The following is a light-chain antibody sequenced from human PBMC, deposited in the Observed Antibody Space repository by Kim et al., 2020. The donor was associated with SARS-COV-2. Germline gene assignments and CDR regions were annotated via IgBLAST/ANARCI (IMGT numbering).Light chain of an antibody. CDR1: QSISNY. CDR3: QQPNSNLYT. Sequence: DIQMTQSPSSLSASVGDRVTITCRASQSISNYLNWYQQPPGKAPPKLLIYAASSLQSGVPSRFSGSGSGTDFTLTISSLQPEDFATYYCQQPNSNLYTFGQGTKVDIK. J-gene: IGKJ2*01. V-gene: IGKV1-39*01. CDR2: AAS.